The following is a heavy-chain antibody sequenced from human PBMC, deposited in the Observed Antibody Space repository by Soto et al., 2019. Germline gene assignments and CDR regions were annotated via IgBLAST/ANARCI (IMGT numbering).Heavy chain of an antibody. CDR1: GFSLRKTGVG. Sequence: QVTLKESGPTLVKPTQTLTLTCTVSGFSLRKTGVGVGWVRQPPGKALEWLALLYWDDATRYSPSPRSRLTISKDDSDKQVVLTITDMDTVDTATSYCVQSRCGGAGNEIYSSHAYNGLDVWGQGTTVTVSS. CDR2: LYWDDAT. CDR3: VQSRCGGAGNEIYSSHAYNGLDV. D-gene: IGHD2-21*01. J-gene: IGHJ6*02. V-gene: IGHV2-5*02.